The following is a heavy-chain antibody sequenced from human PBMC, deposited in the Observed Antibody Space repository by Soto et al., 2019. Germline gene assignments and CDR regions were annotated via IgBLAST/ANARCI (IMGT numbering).Heavy chain of an antibody. CDR2: ISGSGGST. CDR1: GFTFSSYA. CDR3: AKAALYSSSSSSYGMDV. Sequence: GGSLRLSCAASGFTFSSYAMSWVRQSPGKGLEWVSAISGSGGSTYYADSVKGRFTISRDNSKNTLYLQMNSLRAEDTAVYYCAKAALYSSSSSSYGMDVWGQGTTVTVSS. V-gene: IGHV3-23*01. J-gene: IGHJ6*02. D-gene: IGHD6-6*01.